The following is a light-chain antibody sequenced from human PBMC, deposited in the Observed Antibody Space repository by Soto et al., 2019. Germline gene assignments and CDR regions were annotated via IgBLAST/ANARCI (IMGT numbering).Light chain of an antibody. CDR2: GNS. Sequence: QSVLTQPLSVSAAPGQKVTISCSGSSSNIGAGYDVHWYQQLRGTAPKLLIYGNSNRPSGVPDRFSGSKSGTSASLAITGLQAEDEADYYCQSYDSSLSGDVVFGGGTKVTVL. V-gene: IGLV1-40*01. J-gene: IGLJ2*01. CDR1: SSNIGAGYD. CDR3: QSYDSSLSGDVV.